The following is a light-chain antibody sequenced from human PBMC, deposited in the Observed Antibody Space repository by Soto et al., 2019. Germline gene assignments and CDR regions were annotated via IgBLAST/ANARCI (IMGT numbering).Light chain of an antibody. Sequence: EIVLTQSPGTVSLSPGETASLSCGACQTVSGSYLACYQQKAGQAPRLLIYGTTSRATGVPDRFSGGGSGTAFTLTISGLEPEDFALYNCQQYGSSPPTFGGGTKVEVK. CDR1: QTVSGSY. CDR2: GTT. CDR3: QQYGSSPPT. J-gene: IGKJ4*01. V-gene: IGKV3-20*01.